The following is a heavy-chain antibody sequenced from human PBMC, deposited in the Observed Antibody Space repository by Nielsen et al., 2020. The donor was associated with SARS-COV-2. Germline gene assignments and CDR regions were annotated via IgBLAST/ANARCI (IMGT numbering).Heavy chain of an antibody. CDR3: ARGTQNPQAGTINY. CDR1: GFTFSNYW. J-gene: IGHJ4*02. CDR2: IKRDESEI. D-gene: IGHD6-13*01. V-gene: IGHV3-7*03. Sequence: GGSLRLSCAASGFTFSNYWMTWVRQAPEKGLEWVANIKRDESEIYYVPSVKGRFTVSRDNAKNSLYLQMNSLRAEDTAVYYCARGTQNPQAGTINYWGQGTLVTVSS.